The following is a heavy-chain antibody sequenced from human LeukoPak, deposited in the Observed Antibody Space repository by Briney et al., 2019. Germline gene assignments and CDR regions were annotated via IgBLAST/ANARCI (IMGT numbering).Heavy chain of an antibody. D-gene: IGHD6-19*01. CDR2: IAPSDSNT. CDR3: ARGSGWTDY. J-gene: IGHJ4*02. CDR1: GYPFTNNW. Sequence: LRESLKISCQGSGYPFTNNWITWVRQMPGKGLEWMGRIAPSDSNTNYSPSFQGHVTISVDKSINTAYLQWSSLKASDTAMYYCARGSGWTDYWGQGTLVTVSS. V-gene: IGHV5-10-1*01.